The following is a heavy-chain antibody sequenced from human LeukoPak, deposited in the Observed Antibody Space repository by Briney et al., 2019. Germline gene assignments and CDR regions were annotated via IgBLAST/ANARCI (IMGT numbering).Heavy chain of an antibody. J-gene: IGHJ3*01. CDR3: ARNSYYDNSGEGAFDL. Sequence: GGSLRLSCAASGFTFSGSAMHWVRQASGKGLEWVGRITSKPNTYATAYAASVKGRFTISRDDSKNTSYLQMTSLQTEDTAVYYCARNSYYDNSGEGAFDLWGQGTMVTVSS. CDR1: GFTFSGSA. D-gene: IGHD3-22*01. CDR2: ITSKPNTYAT. V-gene: IGHV3-73*01.